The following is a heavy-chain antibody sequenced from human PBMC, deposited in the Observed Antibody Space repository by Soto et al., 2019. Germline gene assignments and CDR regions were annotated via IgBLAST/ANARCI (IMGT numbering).Heavy chain of an antibody. Sequence: SETLSLTCAVYGGSFSGYYWSWIRQPPGKGLEWIGEINHSGSTNYNPSLKSRVTISVDTSKNQFSLKLSSVTAADTAVYYCARGLNYYYMDVWGKGTTVTVSS. CDR1: GGSFSGYY. CDR2: INHSGST. CDR3: ARGLNYYYMDV. V-gene: IGHV4-34*01. D-gene: IGHD3-16*01. J-gene: IGHJ6*03.